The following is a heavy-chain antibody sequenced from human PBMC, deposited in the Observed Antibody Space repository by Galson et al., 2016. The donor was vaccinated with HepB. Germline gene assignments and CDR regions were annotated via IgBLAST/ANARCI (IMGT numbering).Heavy chain of an antibody. Sequence: SVKVSCKASGYTFTNYYIHWVRQAPGQGLEWMGIINPSGGTIRYAQKFQGRVTMTRDTSTSTVYMELSSLRSEDTAVFYCARYGSGSFDFWGQGTLVTGSS. CDR2: INPSGGTI. CDR3: ARYGSGSFDF. V-gene: IGHV1-46*01. J-gene: IGHJ4*02. CDR1: GYTFTNYY. D-gene: IGHD3-10*01.